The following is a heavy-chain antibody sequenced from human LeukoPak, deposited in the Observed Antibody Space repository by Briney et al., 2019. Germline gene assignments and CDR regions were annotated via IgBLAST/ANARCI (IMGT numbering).Heavy chain of an antibody. CDR3: AREGQWRSFDI. V-gene: IGHV3-48*03. D-gene: IGHD6-19*01. J-gene: IGHJ3*02. CDR2: ISSSGSTI. CDR1: GFTFSNYE. Sequence: GGSVRLSCAACGFTFSNYEMNWVRQAPGKGLEGVSYISSSGSTIYYADSVKGRFTIYRDNPKNSLYLQMNSLRAEDTAVYYCAREGQWRSFDIRGQGTMVTVSA.